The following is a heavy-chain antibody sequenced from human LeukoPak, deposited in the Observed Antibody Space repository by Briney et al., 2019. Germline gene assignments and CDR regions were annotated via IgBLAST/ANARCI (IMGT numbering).Heavy chain of an antibody. D-gene: IGHD3-22*01. J-gene: IGHJ4*02. CDR2: INTNTGNP. V-gene: IGHV7-4-1*02. Sequence: GASVKVSCKASGYIFTSYVLHWVRQAPGQGLEWMGWINTNTGNPTYAQGFTGRFVFSLDTSVSTAYLQISSLKADDTAIYCCARGDYETHGYQTRWGQGTLVTVSS. CDR3: ARGDYETHGYQTR. CDR1: GYIFTSYV.